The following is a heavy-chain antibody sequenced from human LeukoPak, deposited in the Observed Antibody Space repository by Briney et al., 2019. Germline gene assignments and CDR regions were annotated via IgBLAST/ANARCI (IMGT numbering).Heavy chain of an antibody. CDR3: ARDYGGSSPFDY. CDR2: ISRSGSDI. D-gene: IGHD4-23*01. CDR1: GFTFSSYG. V-gene: IGHV3-21*05. Sequence: GGSLRLSCAASGFTFSSYGMHWVRQAPGKGLEWVSYISRSGSDIYYADSVKGRFTISRDNAKNSLYLHMNSLRAEDTAVYYCARDYGGSSPFDYWGQGTLVTVSS. J-gene: IGHJ4*02.